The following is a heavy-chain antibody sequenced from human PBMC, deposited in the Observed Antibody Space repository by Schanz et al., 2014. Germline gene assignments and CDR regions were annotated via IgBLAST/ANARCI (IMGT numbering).Heavy chain of an antibody. CDR3: VRDRFFAFDY. CDR2: VSRSTPDI. V-gene: IGHV4-61*05. J-gene: IGHJ4*02. CDR1: GGSISSSSYF. D-gene: IGHD3-3*01. Sequence: QLQLQESGPGLVKPSETLSLTCTVSGGSISSSSYFWGWIRQPPGKGLEWDSYVSRSTPDIYYADSVKRRFTMSRDNAKNSGFLQMNSLRAEDTAVYYCVRDRFFAFDYWGQGTLVTVSS.